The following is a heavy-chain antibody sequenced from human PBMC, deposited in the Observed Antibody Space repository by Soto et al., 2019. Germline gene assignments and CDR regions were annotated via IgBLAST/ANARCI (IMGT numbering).Heavy chain of an antibody. CDR1: RGVNGSSS. D-gene: IGHD1-7*01. V-gene: IGHV1-69*01. J-gene: IGHJ6*02. Sequence: SKASRGVNGSSSRSWARQAHGKGLEWMGGIIPIFGTANYAQKFQGRVTITADESTSTAYMELSSLRSEDTAVYYCARDQSATWNYFHYYYGMDVWGQGTTVT. CDR2: IIPIFGTA. CDR3: ARDQSATWNYFHYYYGMDV.